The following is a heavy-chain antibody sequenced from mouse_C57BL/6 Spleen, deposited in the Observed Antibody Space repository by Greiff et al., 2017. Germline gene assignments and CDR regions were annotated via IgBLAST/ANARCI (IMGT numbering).Heavy chain of an antibody. J-gene: IGHJ4*01. CDR3: AKKSLHSSYYAMGY. Sequence: VQLQQSGPGLVQPSQSLSITCTVSGFSLTSYGVHWVRQSPGKGLEWLGVIWRGGSTDYNTAFMSRLSITKDNSKIQVFFKMNSLQADDTAIYYCAKKSLHSSYYAMGYWGQGTSVTVSS. V-gene: IGHV2-5*01. CDR2: IWRGGST. CDR1: GFSLTSYG.